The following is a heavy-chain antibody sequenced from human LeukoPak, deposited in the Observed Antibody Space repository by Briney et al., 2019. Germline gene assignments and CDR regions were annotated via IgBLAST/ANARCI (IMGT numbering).Heavy chain of an antibody. CDR3: ARSALTYYDFWSGYLGEYNWFDP. CDR1: GFTFSSYS. V-gene: IGHV3-21*01. CDR2: ISSSSSYI. J-gene: IGHJ5*02. Sequence: GGSLILSCAASGFTFSSYSMNWVRQAPGKGLEWVSSISSSSSYIYYADSVKGRFTISRDNAKNSLYLQMDSLRAEDTAVYYCARSALTYYDFWSGYLGEYNWFDPWGQGTLVTVSS. D-gene: IGHD3-3*01.